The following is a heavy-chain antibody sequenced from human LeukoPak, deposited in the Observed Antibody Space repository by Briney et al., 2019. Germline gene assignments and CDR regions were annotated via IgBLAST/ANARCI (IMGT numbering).Heavy chain of an antibody. J-gene: IGHJ3*02. CDR1: GFTFDDYA. CDR2: ISWNSGSI. CDR3: AKSGYSSSWGSNAFDI. V-gene: IGHV3-9*03. Sequence: PGRSLRLSCAASGFTFDDYAMHWVRQAPGKGLEWVSGISWNSGSIGYADSVKGRFTISRDNAKNSLYLQMNSLRAEDMALYYCAKSGYSSSWGSNAFDIWGQGTMVTVSS. D-gene: IGHD6-13*01.